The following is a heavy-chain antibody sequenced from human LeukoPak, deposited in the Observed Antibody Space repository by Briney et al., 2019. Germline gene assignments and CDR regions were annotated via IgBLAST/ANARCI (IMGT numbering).Heavy chain of an antibody. CDR2: IYYSGST. Sequence: SETLSLTCTVSGGSISSSSYYWGWIRQPPGKGLEWIGSIYYSGSTYYNPSLKSRVTISVDTSKNQFSLKLSSVTAADTAVYYCARGGRYYYDSSGYYLLDYWGQGTLVTVSS. V-gene: IGHV4-39*07. CDR1: GGSISSSSYY. J-gene: IGHJ4*02. D-gene: IGHD3-22*01. CDR3: ARGGRYYYDSSGYYLLDY.